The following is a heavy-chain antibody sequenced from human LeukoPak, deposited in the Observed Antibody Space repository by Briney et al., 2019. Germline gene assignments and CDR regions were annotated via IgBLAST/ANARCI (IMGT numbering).Heavy chain of an antibody. J-gene: IGHJ4*02. V-gene: IGHV1-69*01. CDR3: ARAREIDGSIGY. Sequence: ASVKVSCKASGGTFSSYAISWVRQAPGQGLEWMGGIIPIFGTANYAQKFQGRVTITADESTSTAYMELSSLRSEDTAVYYCARAREIDGSIGYWGQGTLVTVSS. D-gene: IGHD5-24*01. CDR1: GGTFSSYA. CDR2: IIPIFGTA.